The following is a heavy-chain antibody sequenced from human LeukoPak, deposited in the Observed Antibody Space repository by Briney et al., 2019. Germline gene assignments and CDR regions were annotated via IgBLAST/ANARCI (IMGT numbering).Heavy chain of an antibody. J-gene: IGHJ4*02. CDR1: GYTFTGYY. Sequence: ASVKVSCKASGYTFTGYYMHWVRQAPGQGLEWMGRINPNSGGTNYAQKFQGRVTMTRDTSISTAYMELGRLRSDDTAVYYCARVAYYYDSSGYYNYWGQGTLVTVSS. D-gene: IGHD3-22*01. V-gene: IGHV1-2*06. CDR3: ARVAYYYDSSGYYNY. CDR2: INPNSGGT.